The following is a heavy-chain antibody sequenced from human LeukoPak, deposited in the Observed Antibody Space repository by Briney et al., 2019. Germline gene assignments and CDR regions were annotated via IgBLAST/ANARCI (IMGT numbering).Heavy chain of an antibody. V-gene: IGHV5-51*01. CDR1: GYSFATYW. Sequence: GESLKISCKGSGYSFATYWIGWVRQMPGQGLEWMGIIFPGDSDTRYSPSFQGQVTISADKSISTAYLQWSSLTASDTAIYYCASEYCSGGNCYFDYWGQGTLVTISS. CDR2: IFPGDSDT. D-gene: IGHD2-15*01. CDR3: ASEYCSGGNCYFDY. J-gene: IGHJ4*02.